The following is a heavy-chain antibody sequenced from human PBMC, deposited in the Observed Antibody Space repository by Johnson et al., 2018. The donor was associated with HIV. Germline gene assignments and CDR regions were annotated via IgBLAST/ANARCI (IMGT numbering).Heavy chain of an antibody. CDR1: GFTFSSYW. J-gene: IGHJ3*02. CDR3: AKVAYSSSYLDAFDI. CDR2: IWYDGSNK. V-gene: IGHV3-33*06. Sequence: QVQLVESGGGLVQPGGSLRLSCAASGFTFSSYWMSWVRQAPGKGLEWVAVIWYDGSNKYYADSVKGRFTISRDNSKKTLYLQMNSLRAEDTAVYYCAKVAYSSSYLDAFDIWGQGTMVTVSS. D-gene: IGHD6-6*01.